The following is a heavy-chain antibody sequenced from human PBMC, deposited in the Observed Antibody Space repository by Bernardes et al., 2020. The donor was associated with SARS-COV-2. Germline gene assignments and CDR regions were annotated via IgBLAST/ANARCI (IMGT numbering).Heavy chain of an antibody. Sequence: SETLSLTRAVFGGSLSDYYWSWIRQTPGKGLEWIGEINDSGSPDYNPSLKSRATISVDTSKKQVSLKLASVTAADSGVYYCARDGTPRWGSTSCYSCDSGSCFAPGGQGSLVTISS. CDR3: ARDGTPRWGSTSCYSCDSGSCFAP. J-gene: IGHJ5*02. V-gene: IGHV4-34*01. CDR2: INDSGSP. D-gene: IGHD2-2*01. CDR1: GGSLSDYY.